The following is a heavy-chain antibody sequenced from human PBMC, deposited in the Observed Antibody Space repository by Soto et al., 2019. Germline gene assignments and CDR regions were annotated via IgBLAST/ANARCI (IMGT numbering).Heavy chain of an antibody. CDR3: GRYCSGGSCHTLDYYGMDV. CDR2: IIPVFGTT. J-gene: IGHJ6*02. CDR1: GGTFRNYG. Sequence: SVKVSCKASGGTFRNYGIGWVRQAPGQGLEWMGGIIPVFGTTNYAQKFQGRVTITADESTSTAYIEVSSLRSEDTAMFYCGRYCSGGSCHTLDYYGMDVWGQGTTVTVSS. V-gene: IGHV1-69*13. D-gene: IGHD2-15*01.